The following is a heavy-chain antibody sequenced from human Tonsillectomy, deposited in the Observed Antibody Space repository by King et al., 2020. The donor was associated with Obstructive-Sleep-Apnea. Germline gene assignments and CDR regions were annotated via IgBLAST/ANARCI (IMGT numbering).Heavy chain of an antibody. V-gene: IGHV3-21*01. J-gene: IGHJ4*02. Sequence: VQLVESGGGLVKPGGSLRLSCAASGFSFSLYDMNWVRQAPGKGLEWVSSISSGSKYMKYADSVEGRFTISRDNANKSLYLQMNNLRADDTAVYYCARYSDYWGQGTLVTVSS. CDR2: ISSGSKYM. CDR1: GFSFSLYD. CDR3: ARYSDY. D-gene: IGHD2-21*01.